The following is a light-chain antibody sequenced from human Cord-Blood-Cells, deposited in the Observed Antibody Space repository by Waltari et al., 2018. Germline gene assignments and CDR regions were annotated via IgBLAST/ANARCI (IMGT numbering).Light chain of an antibody. J-gene: IGLJ1*01. CDR1: SSNIGAGYD. CDR3: QSYDSSLSGYV. Sequence: QSVLTQPPSVSGVPGQRVTIPCTGTSSNIGAGYDVHWYQQLPGTAPKFLIYGNSNRSSGVPDRFSGSKSGTSASLAITGLQAEDEADYYCQSYDSSLSGYVFGTGTKVTVL. CDR2: GNS. V-gene: IGLV1-40*01.